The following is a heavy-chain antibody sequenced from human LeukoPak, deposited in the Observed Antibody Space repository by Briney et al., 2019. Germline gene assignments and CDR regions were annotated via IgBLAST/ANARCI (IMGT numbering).Heavy chain of an antibody. Sequence: GGSLRLSCAASGFTFSSYAMSWVRQAPGKGLEWVSAISGSGGSTYYADSVKGRFTISRDNSKNTLYLQMNSLRAEDTAVYYCAKDEDYYDSSGYYPTFDYWGQGTLVTVSS. CDR1: GFTFSSYA. J-gene: IGHJ4*02. CDR2: ISGSGGST. V-gene: IGHV3-23*01. D-gene: IGHD3-22*01. CDR3: AKDEDYYDSSGYYPTFDY.